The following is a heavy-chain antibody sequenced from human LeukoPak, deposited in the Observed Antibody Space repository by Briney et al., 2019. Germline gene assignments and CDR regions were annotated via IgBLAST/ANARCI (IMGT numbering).Heavy chain of an antibody. J-gene: IGHJ6*03. D-gene: IGHD3-10*01. V-gene: IGHV3-74*01. Sequence: PGGSLRLSCAASGFTFRTYLMHWVRQAPSAGLMGVCFINSDGSGRGYADSVKGRFTVSRDNAKNTLHLQMNSLGAEDTAVYYCSYGSGREGYMDVWGKGTPVTVSS. CDR3: SYGSGREGYMDV. CDR1: GFTFRTYL. CDR2: INSDGSGR.